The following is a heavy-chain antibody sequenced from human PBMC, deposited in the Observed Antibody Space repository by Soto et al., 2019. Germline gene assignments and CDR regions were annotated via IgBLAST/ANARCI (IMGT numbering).Heavy chain of an antibody. Sequence: QVQLVQSAAEVKKPGASVKVSCKASGYTFIRYGITWVRQAPGQGLEWMGWISPYNDYTIYAQKFQGRVTMTTDTSTXXXDXXLRGLKSDDTAVYYCARGGYYDNSWGKLSHYGLDVWGQGTSVTVSS. CDR2: ISPYNDYT. D-gene: IGHD3-16*01. CDR1: GYTFIRYG. CDR3: ARGGYYDNSWGKLSHYGLDV. V-gene: IGHV1-18*01. J-gene: IGHJ6*02.